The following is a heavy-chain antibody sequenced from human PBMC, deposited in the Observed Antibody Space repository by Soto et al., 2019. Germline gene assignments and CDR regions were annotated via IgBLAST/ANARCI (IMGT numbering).Heavy chain of an antibody. CDR1: GFTINSYG. CDR2: ISYDGTNK. Sequence: VQLVESGGGVVQPGRSLRLSCAASGFTINSYGMHWVRQSPGKGLEWVAVISYDGTNKDYVDSVKGRFTIYRDISKNMVYLQMNGLSAEYSAVYYCAIFFVIQPEPTYPWGQGTLVTVSS. J-gene: IGHJ5*02. CDR3: AIFFVIQPEPTYP. D-gene: IGHD5-18*01. V-gene: IGHV3-30*03.